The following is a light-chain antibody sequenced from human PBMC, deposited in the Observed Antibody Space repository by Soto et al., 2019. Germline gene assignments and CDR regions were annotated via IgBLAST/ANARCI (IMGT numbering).Light chain of an antibody. CDR2: SAS. Sequence: LIPSPVTLSVSPGERATLSCRASQNISNYLICYQQKPGQSPRLLIYSASTSATGSPARFSGSGSGTEFPLTISSLQSEDFAVYFCQQYNNWPLAFGQGTRLEIK. J-gene: IGKJ5*01. CDR1: QNISNY. CDR3: QQYNNWPLA. V-gene: IGKV3-15*01.